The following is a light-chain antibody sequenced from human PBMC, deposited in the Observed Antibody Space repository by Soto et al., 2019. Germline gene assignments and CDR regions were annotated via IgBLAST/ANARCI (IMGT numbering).Light chain of an antibody. V-gene: IGKV3-11*01. J-gene: IGKJ2*01. CDR2: DAS. CDR1: QSVSSY. CDR3: QQRSNWPPYT. Sequence: EIVLTQSPATLSLSPGERATLSCRASQSVSSYLAWYQQKPGQAPRLLIYDASNMATGIPARFSVSGSGTGFTPTISSLEPEDFAVYYCQQRSNWPPYTFGQGTKLEIK.